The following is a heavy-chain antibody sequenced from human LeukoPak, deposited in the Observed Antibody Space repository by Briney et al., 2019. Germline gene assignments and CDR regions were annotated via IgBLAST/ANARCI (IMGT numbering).Heavy chain of an antibody. CDR1: GGSISSSNW. CDR2: IYHSGST. Sequence: SETLSLTCAVSGGSISSSNWWSWVRQPPGKGLEWIGEIYHSGSTNYNPALKSRVSMSVDLSQNQFSLKLSPVTAADTAVYFCARGHMTTLPQDFWGQGTPVIVSS. D-gene: IGHD1-1*01. J-gene: IGHJ4*02. CDR3: ARGHMTTLPQDF. V-gene: IGHV4-4*02.